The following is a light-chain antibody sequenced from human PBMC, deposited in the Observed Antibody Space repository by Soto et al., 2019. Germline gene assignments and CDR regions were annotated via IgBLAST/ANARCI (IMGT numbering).Light chain of an antibody. CDR1: SSDVGGYNY. V-gene: IGLV2-14*01. J-gene: IGLJ2*01. CDR3: SSYRSSIIPVV. CDR2: GVS. Sequence: QSALTQPRSVSGSPGQSVTISCTGTSSDVGGYNYVSWYQQHPGKAPKLMIYGVSNRPSGVSGRFFGSKSGNTASLTISGLQPEDEADYYCSSYRSSIIPVVFGGGTKVTVL.